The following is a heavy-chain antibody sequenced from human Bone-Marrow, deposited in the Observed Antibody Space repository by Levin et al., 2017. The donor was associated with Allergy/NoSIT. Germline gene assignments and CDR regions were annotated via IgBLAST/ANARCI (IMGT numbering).Heavy chain of an antibody. CDR3: ARASKDCSSTSCYDDWFDP. Sequence: AGGSLRLSCKASGGTFSSYAISWVRQAPGQGLEWMGGIIPIFGTANYAQKFQGRVTITADESTSTAYMELSSLRSEDTAVYYCARASKDCSSTSCYDDWFDPWGQGTLVTVSS. J-gene: IGHJ5*02. D-gene: IGHD2-2*01. V-gene: IGHV1-69*01. CDR1: GGTFSSYA. CDR2: IIPIFGTA.